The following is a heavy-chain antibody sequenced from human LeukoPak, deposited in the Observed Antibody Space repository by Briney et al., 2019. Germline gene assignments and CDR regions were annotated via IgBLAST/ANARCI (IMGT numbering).Heavy chain of an antibody. V-gene: IGHV4-34*01. J-gene: IGHJ3*02. CDR2: INHSGST. CDR3: ARVSKGLLWFGEVVAFDI. Sequence: SETLSLTCAVYGVSFSGYYWSWIRQPPGKGLEWIGEINHSGSTNYNPSLKSRVTISVDTSKNQFSLKLSSVTAADTAVYYRARVSKGLLWFGEVVAFDIWGQGTMVTVSS. CDR1: GVSFSGYY. D-gene: IGHD3-10*01.